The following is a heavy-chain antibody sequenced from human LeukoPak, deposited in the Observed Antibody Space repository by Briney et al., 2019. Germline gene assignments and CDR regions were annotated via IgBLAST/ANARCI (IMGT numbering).Heavy chain of an antibody. J-gene: IGHJ6*03. V-gene: IGHV3-30*03. Sequence: PGTSLRLSCAASGFPFSDYGMYWVRQAPGKGLEWLAVISHDGSNKYYADSVKGRFTISRDNSKNTLYLQMNSLRAEDTAVYYCARDRMRFMDVWGKGTTVTVSS. CDR2: ISHDGSNK. CDR3: ARDRMRFMDV. CDR1: GFPFSDYG.